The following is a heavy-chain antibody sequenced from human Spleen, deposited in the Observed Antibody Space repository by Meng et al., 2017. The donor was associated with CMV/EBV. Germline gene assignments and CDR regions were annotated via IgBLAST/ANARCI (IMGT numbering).Heavy chain of an antibody. CDR3: ARTYYYDSSGWA. V-gene: IGHV4-34*01. Sequence: HVAVSQGGVGLLKPSETLSLPCAVYGGSFSGYYWSWIRQPPGKGLEWIGEINHSGSTNYNPSLKSRVTISVDTSKNQFSLKLSSVTAADTAVYYCARTYYYDSSGWAWGQGTLVTVSS. J-gene: IGHJ5*02. CDR2: INHSGST. CDR1: GGSFSGYY. D-gene: IGHD3-22*01.